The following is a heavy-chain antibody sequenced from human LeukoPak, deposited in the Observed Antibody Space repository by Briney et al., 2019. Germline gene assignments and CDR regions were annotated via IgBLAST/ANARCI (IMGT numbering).Heavy chain of an antibody. CDR1: GFTFRTCG. CDR2: INSDGSST. CDR3: ATYGSGSYYKFDF. D-gene: IGHD3-10*01. J-gene: IGHJ4*02. V-gene: IGHV3-74*01. Sequence: GGSLRLSCAASGFTFRTCGMHWVRQAPGKGLVWVSRINSDGSSTSYADSVKGRFTISRDNAKNTLYLQMNSLRAEDTAVYYCATYGSGSYYKFDFWGQGTLVTVSS.